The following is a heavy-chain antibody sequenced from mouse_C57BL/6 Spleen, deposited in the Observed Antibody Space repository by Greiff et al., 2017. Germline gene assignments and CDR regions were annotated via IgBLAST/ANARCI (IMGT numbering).Heavy chain of an antibody. CDR3: AREGLRWDEGFAY. V-gene: IGHV1-80*01. Sequence: VQLQESGAELVKPGASVKISCKASGYAFSSYWMNWVKQRPGKGLEWIGQIYPGDGDTNYNGKFKGKATLTAAKSYSTAYMQLSSLTSEDSSVYFCAREGLRWDEGFAYWGHGTLVTVSA. J-gene: IGHJ3*01. CDR2: IYPGDGDT. D-gene: IGHD4-1*01. CDR1: GYAFSSYW.